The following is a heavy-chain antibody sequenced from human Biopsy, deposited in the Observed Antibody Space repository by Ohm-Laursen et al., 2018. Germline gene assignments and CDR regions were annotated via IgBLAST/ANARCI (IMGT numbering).Heavy chain of an antibody. V-gene: IGHV4-59*07. CDR2: IYYSGST. D-gene: IGHD2/OR15-2a*01. CDR1: GGSISSGY. J-gene: IGHJ6*02. Sequence: SDTLSLTCTVSGGSISSGYWSWIRQTPGKGLEWIGYIYYSGSTNYNPSLKSRVTISVDTSKNQFSLRLNSVTAADTAVYYCARATNSTGWLYYYFYGMDVWGQGTTVTVSS. CDR3: ARATNSTGWLYYYFYGMDV.